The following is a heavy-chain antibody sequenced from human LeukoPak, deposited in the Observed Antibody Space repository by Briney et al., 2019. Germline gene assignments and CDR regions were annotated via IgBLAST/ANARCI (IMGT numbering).Heavy chain of an antibody. CDR2: ISYDGSNK. Sequence: GGPLRLSCAASGFTFSSYGMHWVRQAPGKGLEWVAVISYDGSNKYYADSVKGRFTISRDNSKNTLYLQMNSLRAEDTAVYYCAKGEWAFSYYDFWSGYHSTSFDYWGQGTLVTVSS. CDR1: GFTFSSYG. V-gene: IGHV3-30*18. J-gene: IGHJ4*02. D-gene: IGHD3-3*01. CDR3: AKGEWAFSYYDFWSGYHSTSFDY.